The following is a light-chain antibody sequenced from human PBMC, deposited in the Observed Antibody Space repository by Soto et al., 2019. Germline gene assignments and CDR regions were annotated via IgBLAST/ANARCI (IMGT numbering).Light chain of an antibody. CDR1: QSVSSAN. CDR2: GAS. Sequence: EIVLTQSPGTLSLPPGERATLSCRASQSVSSANFAWYQQKPGQAPRLLIYGASSRATGIPARFSGSGSGTEFTLTISRLEPEDSAVYYCQQYNNWPTFGPGTKVDIK. J-gene: IGKJ3*01. CDR3: QQYNNWPT. V-gene: IGKV3-20*01.